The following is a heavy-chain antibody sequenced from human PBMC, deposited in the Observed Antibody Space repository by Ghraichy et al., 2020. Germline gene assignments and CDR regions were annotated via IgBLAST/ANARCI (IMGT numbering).Heavy chain of an antibody. CDR3: AKHPAVGSYYYMDV. Sequence: GGSLRLSCAASGFTFSSYAMSWVRQAPGKGLEWVSALSGSGVSTYYADSVKGRFTISRDNAKNTLFLQMSSLRAEETAIYHCAKHPAVGSYYYMDVWGKGTTVTVSS. D-gene: IGHD3-10*01. CDR1: GFTFSSYA. CDR2: LSGSGVST. J-gene: IGHJ6*03. V-gene: IGHV3-23*01.